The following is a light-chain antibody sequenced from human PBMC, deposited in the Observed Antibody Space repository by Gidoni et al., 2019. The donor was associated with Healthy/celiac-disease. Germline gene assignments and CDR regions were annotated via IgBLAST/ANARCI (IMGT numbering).Light chain of an antibody. CDR1: QSVSSY. Sequence: ELVLTQSPATLSLSPGERATLSCRASQSVSSYLAWYQQKPGQAPRLLIYDASNRATGIPARFSGSGSGIDFTLTISSLEPEDFAVYYCQQRSNWAYTFGQGTKLEIK. J-gene: IGKJ2*01. CDR3: QQRSNWAYT. CDR2: DAS. V-gene: IGKV3-11*01.